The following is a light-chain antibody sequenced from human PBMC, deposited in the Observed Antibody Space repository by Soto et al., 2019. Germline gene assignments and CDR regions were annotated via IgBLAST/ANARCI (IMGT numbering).Light chain of an antibody. CDR1: QSVSSN. CDR2: GAS. J-gene: IGKJ5*01. CDR3: QQRSNWPPIT. V-gene: IGKV3-15*01. Sequence: EIVMTHSPSTLSVYPGERATLSCRASQSVSSNLAWYQQKPGQAPRLLIYGASTRATGIPARFSGSGSGTEFTLTISSLQSEDFAVYYCQQRSNWPPITFGQGTRLEI.